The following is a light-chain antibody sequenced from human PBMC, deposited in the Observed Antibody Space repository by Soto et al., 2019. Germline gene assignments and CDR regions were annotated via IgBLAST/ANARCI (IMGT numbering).Light chain of an antibody. V-gene: IGKV1-12*01. J-gene: IGKJ4*01. CDR1: QSMNTW. CDR3: QQTYSIPLT. CDR2: AAS. Sequence: DIQMTQSPSTLSASIGDRVNITCRASQSMNTWLAWSQQKPGKAPNLLIYAASSLKPGVPSRFSGSGSGTDFTLTISSLQPEDFATYYCQQTYSIPLTFGGGTKVEV.